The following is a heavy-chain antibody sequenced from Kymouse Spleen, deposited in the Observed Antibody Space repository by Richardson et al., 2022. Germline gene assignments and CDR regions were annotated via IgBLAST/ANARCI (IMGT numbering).Heavy chain of an antibody. V-gene: IGHV3-15*01. CDR1: GFTFSNAW. CDR2: IKSKTDGGTT. CDR3: AGIAVAGYFDY. D-gene: IGHD6-19*01. J-gene: IGHJ4*02. Sequence: EVQLVESGGGLVKPGGSLRLSCAASGFTFSNAWMSWVRQAPGKGLEWVGRIKSKTDGGTTDYAAPVKGRFTISRDDSKNTLYLQMNSLKTEDTAVYYCAGIAVAGYFDYWGQGTLVTVSS.